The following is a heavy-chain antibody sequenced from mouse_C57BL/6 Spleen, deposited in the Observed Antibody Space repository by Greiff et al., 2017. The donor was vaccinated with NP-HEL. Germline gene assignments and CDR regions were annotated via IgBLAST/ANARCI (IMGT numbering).Heavy chain of an antibody. V-gene: IGHV1-50*01. Sequence: QVQLQQPGAELVKPGASVKLSCKASGYTFTSYWMPWVKQRPGQGLEWIGEIDPSDSYTNYNQKFKGKATLTVDTSSSTAYMQLSSLTSEDSWVYYCAKGLLRDDYWGQGTTLTVSS. J-gene: IGHJ2*01. D-gene: IGHD1-1*01. CDR2: IDPSDSYT. CDR1: GYTFTSYW. CDR3: AKGLLRDDY.